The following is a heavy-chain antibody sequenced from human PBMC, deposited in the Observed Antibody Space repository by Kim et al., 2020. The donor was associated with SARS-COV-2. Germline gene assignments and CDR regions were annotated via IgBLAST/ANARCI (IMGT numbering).Heavy chain of an antibody. Sequence: GGSLRLSCAATGFTFSSYWMHWVRQAPGKGLVWVSRINSDGSSTTYAGSVKGRFTVSRDNAKNTLYLQMNSLRADDTAVYFCARGGASGEGDYGGQGTLVTVSS. CDR2: INSDGSST. J-gene: IGHJ4*02. CDR3: ARGGASGEGDY. CDR1: GFTFSSYW. D-gene: IGHD7-27*01. V-gene: IGHV3-74*01.